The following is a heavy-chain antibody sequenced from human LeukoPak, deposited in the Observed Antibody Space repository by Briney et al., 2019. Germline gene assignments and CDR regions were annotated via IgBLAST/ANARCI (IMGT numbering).Heavy chain of an antibody. V-gene: IGHV5-51*01. Sequence: GESLKISCKGSGYSFSTYWIGWVRQMPGKGLDWMGIIYPGDSDTRYSPSFQGQVTISADKSISTAYLQWNSLKASDTAMYYCARHKGDQEQLDYWGQGTLVTVSS. D-gene: IGHD6-13*01. CDR1: GYSFSTYW. CDR2: IYPGDSDT. J-gene: IGHJ4*02. CDR3: ARHKGDQEQLDY.